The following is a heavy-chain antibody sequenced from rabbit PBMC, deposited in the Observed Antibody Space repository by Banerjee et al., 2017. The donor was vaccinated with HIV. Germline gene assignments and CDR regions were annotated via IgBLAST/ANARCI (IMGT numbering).Heavy chain of an antibody. J-gene: IGHJ3*01. CDR3: ARKPYYSNVWGRLDL. V-gene: IGHV1S40*01. CDR1: GFSFSTDYY. CDR2: IYTGDGNT. Sequence: QSLEESGGDLVKPGASLTLTCTASGFSFSTDYYMCWVRQTPGKGLEWIACIYTGDGNTYYASWAKGRFTISKTSSTTVTLQMTSLTAADTATYFCARKPYYSNVWGRLDLWGQGTLVTVS. D-gene: IGHD4-1*01.